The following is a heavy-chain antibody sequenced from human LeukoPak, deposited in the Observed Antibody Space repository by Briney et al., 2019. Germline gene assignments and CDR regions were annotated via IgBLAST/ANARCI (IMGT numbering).Heavy chain of an antibody. Sequence: ASVKVSCKASRGTFSSYAISSVRQAPGHGLEWMGGIIPTFGTANYAQKFQGRVTITTDDSTSTAYMELSSLRSEDTAVYYCARGYCSSTSCYAPVVWGKGTTVTVSS. CDR2: IIPTFGTA. D-gene: IGHD2-2*01. J-gene: IGHJ6*04. CDR3: ARGYCSSTSCYAPVV. CDR1: RGTFSSYA. V-gene: IGHV1-69*05.